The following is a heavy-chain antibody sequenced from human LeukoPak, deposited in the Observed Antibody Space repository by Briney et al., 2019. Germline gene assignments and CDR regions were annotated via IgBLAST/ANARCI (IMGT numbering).Heavy chain of an antibody. CDR2: INPSGGST. Sequence: ASVKVSCKASGYTFTSYYMHWARQAPGQGLEWKGIINPSGGSTSYAQKFQGRVTMTRDTSTSTVYMELSSLRSEDTAVYYCARASSGGRRIDYWGQGTLITVSS. V-gene: IGHV1-46*01. CDR3: ARASSGGRRIDY. D-gene: IGHD2-15*01. J-gene: IGHJ4*02. CDR1: GYTFTSYY.